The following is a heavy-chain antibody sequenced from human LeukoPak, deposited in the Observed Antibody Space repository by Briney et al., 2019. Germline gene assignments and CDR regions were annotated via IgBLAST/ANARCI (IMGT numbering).Heavy chain of an antibody. CDR2: ISSDSSYI. D-gene: IGHD1-26*01. CDR1: GFNFNTYT. CDR3: ATDPATVGITTRDF. Sequence: GGSLRLSCAASGFNFNTYTMNWVRQAPGKGLEWVSSISSDSSYIYYADAVHGRFTVSRDNAKYSLYLQMNSLRAEDTAVYYCATDPATVGITTRDFWGQGTLVTVSS. J-gene: IGHJ4*02. V-gene: IGHV3-21*01.